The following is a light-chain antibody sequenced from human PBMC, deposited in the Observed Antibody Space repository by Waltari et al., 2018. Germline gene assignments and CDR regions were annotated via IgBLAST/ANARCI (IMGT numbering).Light chain of an antibody. CDR3: SSYAGTKKLL. J-gene: IGLJ2*01. V-gene: IGLV2-8*01. CDR1: SSDIGTYQF. CDR2: EVN. Sequence: QSALTQPPSASGSPGQSVTISCSGSSSDIGTYQFFSWYQQHPGKSPKLIIYEVNQRPSGVPDRFSGSKSGNTASLTVSGLLPEDEADYYCSSYAGTKKLLFGGVTKLTVL.